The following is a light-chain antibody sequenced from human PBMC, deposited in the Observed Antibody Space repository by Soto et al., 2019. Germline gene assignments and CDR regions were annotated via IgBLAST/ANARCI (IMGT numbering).Light chain of an antibody. CDR2: GAS. J-gene: IGKJ4*01. CDR3: QQYDDWLRLT. Sequence: EIVMTQSPATLSVSPLEIATLSFMASQSVNIYLAWYQQKPGQAPRLLIFGASYRATGIPARFSGSGSGTEFNLTISSLQSEDFAVYFCQQYDDWLRLTFGGGTKVDIK. V-gene: IGKV3D-15*01. CDR1: QSVNIY.